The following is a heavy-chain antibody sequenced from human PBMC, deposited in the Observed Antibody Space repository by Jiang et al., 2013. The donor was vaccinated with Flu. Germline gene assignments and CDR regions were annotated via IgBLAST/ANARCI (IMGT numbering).Heavy chain of an antibody. V-gene: IGHV4-59*08. J-gene: IGHJ4*02. Sequence: PGLVKPSETLSLTCTVSGGSISSYYWSWIRQPPGKGLEWIGSIYHSGSTYYNPSLKSRVTLSVDTSKNQFSLKLSSVTAADTAVYYCARVAVYCSGGSCYSFGYWGQGSLIT. CDR1: GGSISSYY. D-gene: IGHD2-15*01. CDR3: ARVAVYCSGGSCYSFGY. CDR2: IYHSGST.